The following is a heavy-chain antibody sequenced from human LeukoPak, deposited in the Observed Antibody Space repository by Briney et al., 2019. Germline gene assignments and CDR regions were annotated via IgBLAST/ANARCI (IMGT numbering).Heavy chain of an antibody. J-gene: IGHJ4*02. CDR2: IKEDGNEK. CDR3: TRFQWATAGWFDF. CDR1: GFTFSDYW. V-gene: IGHV3-7*03. Sequence: GGSLRLSCEASGFTFSDYWMSWVRQAPGKGLEWVANIKEDGNEKYYVDSVKGRFTISRDNSKNTVYLQMNSLRVEDTAIYYCTRFQWATAGWFDFWGQGILVTVSS. D-gene: IGHD6-13*01.